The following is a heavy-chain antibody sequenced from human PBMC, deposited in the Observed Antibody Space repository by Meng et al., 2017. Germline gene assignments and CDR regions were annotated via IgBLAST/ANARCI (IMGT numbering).Heavy chain of an antibody. D-gene: IGHD3-10*01. CDR2: IIPIYGTA. CDR1: GGTFSSYT. V-gene: IGHV1-69*05. CDR3: ASEKVVQGGYYYYGMDV. Sequence: SVKVSCKASGGTFSSYTISWVRQAPGQGLEWMGGIIPIYGTANYAQKFQGRVTMHRNTSISTAYMELSRQRTDDTAEYYCASEKVVQGGYYYYGMDVWGQGTTVTVSS. J-gene: IGHJ6*02.